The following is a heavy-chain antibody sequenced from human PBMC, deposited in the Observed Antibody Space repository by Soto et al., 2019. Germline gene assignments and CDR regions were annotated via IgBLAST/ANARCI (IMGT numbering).Heavy chain of an antibody. CDR2: INHSGST. Sequence: QVQLQQWGAGLLKPSETLSLTCAVYGGSFSGYYWSWIRQPPGEGLEWIGEINHSGSTNYNPSLKSRVTISVDTSKNQFSLKLSSVTAADTAVYYCARNRLFGAFYFDYWGQGTLVTVSS. CDR3: ARNRLFGAFYFDY. D-gene: IGHD3-3*01. V-gene: IGHV4-34*01. J-gene: IGHJ4*02. CDR1: GGSFSGYY.